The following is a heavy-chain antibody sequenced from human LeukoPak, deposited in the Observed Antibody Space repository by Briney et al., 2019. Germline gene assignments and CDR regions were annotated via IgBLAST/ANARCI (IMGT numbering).Heavy chain of an antibody. D-gene: IGHD3-22*01. CDR3: AKGGYYYVGYFDY. V-gene: IGHV3-7*03. J-gene: IGHJ4*02. Sequence: PGGSLRLSCAASGFTFRSDWMSWVRQSPEKGLEWAANINPDGSATYYVDSVKGRFIISRDNTKNSLYLQMNSLRAEDTAVYYCAKGGYYYVGYFDYWGQGTLVTVSS. CDR1: GFTFRSDW. CDR2: INPDGSAT.